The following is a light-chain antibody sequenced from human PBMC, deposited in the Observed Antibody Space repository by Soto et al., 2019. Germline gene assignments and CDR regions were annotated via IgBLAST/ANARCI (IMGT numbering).Light chain of an antibody. J-gene: IGLJ2*01. CDR1: SSDVGGHNY. Sequence: QLVLTQPASVSGSPGQSITISCTGTSSDVGGHNYVSWYQQLPGKAPKLMIYDVNSRPSGVSNRFSGSKSGNTASLTISGLQAEDEADYYCSSFSTSTTLGIFGGGTKLTVL. V-gene: IGLV2-14*01. CDR2: DVN. CDR3: SSFSTSTTLGI.